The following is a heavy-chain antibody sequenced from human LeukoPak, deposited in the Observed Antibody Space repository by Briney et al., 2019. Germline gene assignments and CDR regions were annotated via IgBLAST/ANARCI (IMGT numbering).Heavy chain of an antibody. Sequence: GGSLRLSCAASGFTFSSYSMNWVRQAPGKGLEWVSYIGSSSSTIYYTDSVKGRFTISRDNGKNSLYLQMNSLRDEDTAVYYCARPTYGDYGMDVWGQGTTVTVSS. D-gene: IGHD4-17*01. V-gene: IGHV3-48*02. CDR3: ARPTYGDYGMDV. CDR2: IGSSSSTI. J-gene: IGHJ6*02. CDR1: GFTFSSYS.